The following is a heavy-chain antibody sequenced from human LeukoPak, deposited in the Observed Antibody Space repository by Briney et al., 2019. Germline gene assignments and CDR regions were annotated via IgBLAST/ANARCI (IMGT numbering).Heavy chain of an antibody. V-gene: IGHV3-33*01. D-gene: IGHD3-9*01. CDR3: ATQRYDILTGGGNYFDY. CDR1: GFTFSSYG. CDR2: IWYDGSNK. Sequence: GRSLRLSCAASGFTFSSYGMHWVRQAPGKGLEWVAVIWYDGSNKYYADSVKGRFTISRDNSKNTLYLQVNSLRAEDTAVYYCATQRYDILTGGGNYFDYWGQGTLVTVSS. J-gene: IGHJ4*02.